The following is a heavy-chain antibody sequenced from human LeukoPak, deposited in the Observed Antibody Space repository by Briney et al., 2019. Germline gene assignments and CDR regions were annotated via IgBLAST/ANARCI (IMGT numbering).Heavy chain of an antibody. D-gene: IGHD6-13*01. CDR3: ARLESAAQDRYFDL. CDR2: IYYSGST. Sequence: SETLSLTCTVSGGSISSYYWSWIRQPPGKGLEWIGYIYYSGSTNYNPSLKSRVTISVDTSKNQFSLKLSSVTAADTAVYYCARLESAAQDRYFDLWGRGTLVTVSS. CDR1: GGSISSYY. V-gene: IGHV4-59*08. J-gene: IGHJ2*01.